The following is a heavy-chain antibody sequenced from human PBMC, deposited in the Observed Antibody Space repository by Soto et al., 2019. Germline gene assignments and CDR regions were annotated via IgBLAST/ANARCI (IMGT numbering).Heavy chain of an antibody. CDR3: AAPYSTGHRLLGY. D-gene: IGHD6-19*01. J-gene: IGHJ4*02. CDR1: GFTFIDYS. Sequence: GGSLSLSCVASGFTFIDYSVSWGRHAPGKGLEWLSSISSSSTFTHYADSVKGRFTISRDNAKNSLYLQMNSLRAEDTAVYYCAAPYSTGHRLLGYWGQGTLVTVSS. CDR2: ISSSSTFT. V-gene: IGHV3-21*01.